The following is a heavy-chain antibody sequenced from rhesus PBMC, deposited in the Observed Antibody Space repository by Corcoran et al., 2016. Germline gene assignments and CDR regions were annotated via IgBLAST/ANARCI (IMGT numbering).Heavy chain of an antibody. J-gene: IGHJ4*01. CDR2: IYWDDDK. D-gene: IGHD5-12*01. Sequence: QVTLKESGPALVKPTQTLTLTCTFSGFSLSTSGMGVGWIRQPPGKALEWLASIYWDDDKYYSKSLKRMLTISKDTAKNQVVLTMTNRDPVDTATYYCARAGYSYSYAFDYWGQGVLVTVSS. CDR1: GFSLSTSGMG. CDR3: ARAGYSYSYAFDY. V-gene: IGHV2S1*01.